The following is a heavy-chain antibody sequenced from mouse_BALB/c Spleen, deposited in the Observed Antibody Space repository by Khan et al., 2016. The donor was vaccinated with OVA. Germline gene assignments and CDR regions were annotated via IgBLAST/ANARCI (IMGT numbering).Heavy chain of an antibody. J-gene: IGHJ2*01. V-gene: IGHV3-2*02. CDR3: AKICGGDFDY. CDR1: GYSITSDYA. CDR2: ISYSGNT. Sequence: EVKLLESGPGLVKPSQSLSLTCTVTGYSITSDYAWNWIRQFPGNKLEWMGHISYSGNTKYNPSLKSRISITRDTSKNQFFLQLNSVTTEDTAAYYCAKICGGDFDYWGQGTTLTVSS.